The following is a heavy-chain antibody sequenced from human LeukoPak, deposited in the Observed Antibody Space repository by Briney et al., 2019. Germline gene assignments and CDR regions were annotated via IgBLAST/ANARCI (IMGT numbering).Heavy chain of an antibody. D-gene: IGHD3-10*01. CDR1: GGSISSYY. J-gene: IGHJ6*02. Sequence: PSETLSLTCTVSGGSISSYYWSWIRQPAGKGLEWIGRIYTSGSTNYNPSLKSRVTMSVDTSKNQFSLKLSSVTAADTAVYYCARDARNYYGSGSYYNAFYGMDVWGQGTTVTVSS. CDR3: ARDARNYYGSGSYYNAFYGMDV. V-gene: IGHV4-4*07. CDR2: IYTSGST.